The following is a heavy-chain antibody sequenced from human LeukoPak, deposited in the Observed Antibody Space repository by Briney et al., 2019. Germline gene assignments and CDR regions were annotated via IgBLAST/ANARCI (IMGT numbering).Heavy chain of an antibody. CDR1: GFTFSSYA. CDR3: ANPAVGGRLLNYFDY. D-gene: IGHD3-22*01. CDR2: ISGSGGST. J-gene: IGHJ4*02. Sequence: GGSLRLSCAASGFTFSSYAMSWVRQAPGKGLEWVSAISGSGGSTYYADSVKGRFTISRDNSKNTLYLQMNSLRAEDTAVYYCANPAVGGRLLNYFDYWGQGTLVTVSS. V-gene: IGHV3-23*01.